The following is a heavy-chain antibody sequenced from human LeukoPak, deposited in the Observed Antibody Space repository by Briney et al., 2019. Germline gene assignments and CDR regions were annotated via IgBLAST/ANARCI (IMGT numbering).Heavy chain of an antibody. CDR2: ISAYNGNT. CDR3: ARDPYCSSTSCYRGVGYYYYYMDV. D-gene: IGHD2-2*01. V-gene: IGHV1-18*01. J-gene: IGHJ6*03. CDR1: GYTFTSYG. Sequence: AASVKVSCKASGYTFTSYGISWVRQAPGQGLEWMGWISAYNGNTNYAQKLQGRVTMTTDTSTSTAYMELRSLRSDDTAVYYCARDPYCSSTSCYRGVGYYYYYMDVWGKGTTVTVSS.